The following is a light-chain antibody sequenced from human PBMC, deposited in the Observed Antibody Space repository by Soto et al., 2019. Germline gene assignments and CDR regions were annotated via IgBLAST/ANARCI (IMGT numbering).Light chain of an antibody. J-gene: IGKJ1*01. CDR1: QSVSTN. CDR2: GAS. V-gene: IGKV3-15*01. Sequence: EIVMTQSPATLSVSPGERATLSCRASQSVSTNLAWYQQKPGQAPRLLIYGASTRATGIPARFSGSGSGTEFTLTISSLQSEDFAVYYCQQYNNWPPKTFGQGTKVEFK. CDR3: QQYNNWPPKT.